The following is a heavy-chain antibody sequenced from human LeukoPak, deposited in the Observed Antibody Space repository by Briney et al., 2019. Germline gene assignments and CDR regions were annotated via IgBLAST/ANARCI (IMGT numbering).Heavy chain of an antibody. CDR3: ARHRKDIGFDS. CDR1: GYTFTGYL. D-gene: IGHD2-15*01. V-gene: IGHV5-51*01. Sequence: GESLKISCRGPGYTFTGYLTGWLRQMPGKGLEWMGIIYPDDSDTRYSPSFQGQVTISADTSISTAYLQWSSLKASDTAMYYCARHRKDIGFDSWGQGTLVTVSS. J-gene: IGHJ4*02. CDR2: IYPDDSDT.